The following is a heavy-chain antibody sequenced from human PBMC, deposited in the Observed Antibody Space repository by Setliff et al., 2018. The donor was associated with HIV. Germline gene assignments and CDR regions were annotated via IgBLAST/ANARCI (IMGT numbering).Heavy chain of an antibody. Sequence: PSETLSLTCTVSGDSVTSDSYYWNWIRQPAGKTLEWIGRIYFSGSTNYNPSLKSRVTISIDTSKNQLSLKLSSVTAADTAVYYCARDWAAPYYYGMDVWGQGTTVT. V-gene: IGHV4-61*02. D-gene: IGHD3-16*01. CDR2: IYFSGST. J-gene: IGHJ6*02. CDR3: ARDWAAPYYYGMDV. CDR1: GDSVTSDSYY.